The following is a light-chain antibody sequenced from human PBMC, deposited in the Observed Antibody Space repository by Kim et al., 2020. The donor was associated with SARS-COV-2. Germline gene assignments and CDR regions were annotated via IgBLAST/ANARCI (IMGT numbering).Light chain of an antibody. CDR2: RND. CDR1: ISTIGSHS. Sequence: GRRVTISCSGSISTIGSHSVYWYQQFPGTAPKLLIYRNDQRPSGVPDRFSGSKSGTSASLAISGLRSADEADYYCAARDDTLSGFLFGGGTKVTVL. CDR3: AARDDTLSGFL. J-gene: IGLJ1*01. V-gene: IGLV1-47*01.